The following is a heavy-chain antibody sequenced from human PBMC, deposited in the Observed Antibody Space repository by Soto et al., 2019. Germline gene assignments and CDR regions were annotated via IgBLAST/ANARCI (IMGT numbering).Heavy chain of an antibody. CDR1: GYKVSTWHNFTSYW. CDR2: IYPGDSET. V-gene: IGHV5-51*01. Sequence: GESLKISCMGSGYKVSTWHNFTSYWIAWVRQMPGEGLEWMGIIYPGDSETRYSPSFQGQVTISADKSINTAYLHWSSLKASETAMYYCARAPYTSGGLDVWGQGTTVTVSS. CDR3: ARAPYTSGGLDV. J-gene: IGHJ6*02. D-gene: IGHD2-2*02.